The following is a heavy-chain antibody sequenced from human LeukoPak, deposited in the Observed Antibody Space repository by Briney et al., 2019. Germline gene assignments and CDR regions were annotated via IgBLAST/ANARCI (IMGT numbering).Heavy chain of an antibody. CDR2: VKQDGSEK. D-gene: IGHD6-13*01. CDR3: ARLSIAAPGSDF. V-gene: IGHV3-7*01. CDR1: GFTFSNYW. J-gene: IGHJ4*02. Sequence: PGGSLRLSCVASGFTFSNYWMSWVRQAPGKGLEWVANVKQDGSEKYYVDSVKGRFTISRDNAKNSLYLQMNSPRAEDTAVYYCARLSIAAPGSDFWGQGTLVTVSS.